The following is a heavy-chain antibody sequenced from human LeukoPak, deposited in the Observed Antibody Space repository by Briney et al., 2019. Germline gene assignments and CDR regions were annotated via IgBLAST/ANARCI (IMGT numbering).Heavy chain of an antibody. CDR3: ARPRRTYYYDSDAFDI. V-gene: IGHV1-8*01. D-gene: IGHD3-22*01. Sequence: ASVKVSCKASGYTFTSYDINWVRQATGQGLEWMGWMNPNSGNTGYAQKFRGRVTMTRNTSISTAYMELSSLRSEDTAVYYCARPRRTYYYDSDAFDIWGQGTMVTVSS. CDR1: GYTFTSYD. CDR2: MNPNSGNT. J-gene: IGHJ3*02.